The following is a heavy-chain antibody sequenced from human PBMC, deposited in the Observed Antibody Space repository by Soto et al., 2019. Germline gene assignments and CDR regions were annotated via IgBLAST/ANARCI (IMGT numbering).Heavy chain of an antibody. V-gene: IGHV3-74*01. Sequence: EVQLVESGGGLVQSGGSLRLSCAASGFTLGNYWMHWVRQAPGKGLVWVSRINDYGTTINYAESVEGRFIISRDDAKSEVYLQMNNLRADDSAVYYCARGGLEPLDYWGQGALVTVSS. CDR2: INDYGTTI. CDR3: ARGGLEPLDY. J-gene: IGHJ4*02. D-gene: IGHD1-1*01. CDR1: GFTLGNYW.